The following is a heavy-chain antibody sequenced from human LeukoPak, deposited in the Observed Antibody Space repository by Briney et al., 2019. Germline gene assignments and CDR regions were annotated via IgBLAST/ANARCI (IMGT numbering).Heavy chain of an antibody. Sequence: SETLSLTCAVYGGSFSGYYWSWIRQPPGKGLEWIGEINHSGSTNYNPSLKSRVTISVDTSKNQFSLKPSSVTAADTAVYYCASSSPWAAMAHFDYWGQGTLVTVSS. CDR2: INHSGST. V-gene: IGHV4-34*01. D-gene: IGHD5-18*01. CDR1: GGSFSGYY. CDR3: ASSSPWAAMAHFDY. J-gene: IGHJ4*02.